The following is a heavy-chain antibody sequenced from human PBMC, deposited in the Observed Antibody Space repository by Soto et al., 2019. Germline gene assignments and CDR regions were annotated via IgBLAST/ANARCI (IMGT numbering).Heavy chain of an antibody. CDR2: IKRKTDGGTK. J-gene: IGHJ6*03. V-gene: IGHV3-15*01. Sequence: GGSLRLSCAASGFTFSNAWMSWVRQAPGKGLEWVGRIKRKTDGGTKYYAAPVKGRFTISRDDSKNTLYLQMNSLKTEDTAVYYCTTGEGDFWSGYDPFYYYYMDVWGKGTTVTVSS. CDR3: TTGEGDFWSGYDPFYYYYMDV. CDR1: GFTFSNAW. D-gene: IGHD3-3*01.